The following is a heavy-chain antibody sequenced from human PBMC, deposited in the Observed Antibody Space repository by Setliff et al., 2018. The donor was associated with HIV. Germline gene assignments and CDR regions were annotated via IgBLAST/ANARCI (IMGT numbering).Heavy chain of an antibody. J-gene: IGHJ4*02. CDR2: MNPNTGNT. CDR1: GYTFTNYD. D-gene: IGHD3-16*01. CDR3: ARYEGVMTYAAYPLGH. V-gene: IGHV1-8*02. Sequence: ASVKVSCKSSGYTFTNYDINWVRQAAGQGLEWMAWMNPNTGNTGYAQKFRGRVTLTRNTSISTAYLELSSLRSEDTAMYYCARYEGVMTYAAYPLGHWGPGTLVTVSS.